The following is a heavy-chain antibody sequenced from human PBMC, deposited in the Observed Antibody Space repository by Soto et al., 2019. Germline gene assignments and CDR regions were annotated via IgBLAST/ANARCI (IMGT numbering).Heavy chain of an antibody. V-gene: IGHV4-59*01. Sequence: SETLSLTCTVSGGSISSYYWSWIRQPPGKGLEWIGYIYYSGSTNYNPSLKSRVTISVDTSKNQFSLKLSSVTAADTAVYYCAKTGNYHNWFDPWGQGTLVTVSS. CDR3: AKTGNYHNWFDP. J-gene: IGHJ5*02. CDR1: GGSISSYY. CDR2: IYYSGST. D-gene: IGHD1-7*01.